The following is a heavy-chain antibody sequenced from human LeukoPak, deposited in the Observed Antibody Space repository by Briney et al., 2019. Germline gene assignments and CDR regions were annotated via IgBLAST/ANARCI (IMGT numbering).Heavy chain of an antibody. CDR3: ARDLHD. CDR1: GFTFSNYW. CDR2: IRQDGSDK. J-gene: IGHJ4*02. V-gene: IGHV3-7*01. Sequence: GGSLRLSCAASGFTFSNYWMSWVRQAPGKGLEWVANIRQDGSDKFYVDSVKGRFTISRDNAKNSLYLQMNSLRAEDTAVYYCARDLHDWGQGTLVTVSS.